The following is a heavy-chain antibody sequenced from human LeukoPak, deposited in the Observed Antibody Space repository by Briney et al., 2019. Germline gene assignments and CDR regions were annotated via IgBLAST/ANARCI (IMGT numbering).Heavy chain of an antibody. CDR2: FDPEDGET. CDR3: ARVVTPRYCTSTSCYLKGWFDP. Sequence: ASVKVSCKVSGYTLTELSMHWVRQAPGKGLEWMGGFDPEDGETIYAQKFQGRVTMTEDTSTDTAYMELSSLRSEDTAVYYCARVVTPRYCTSTSCYLKGWFDPWGQGTLVTVSS. V-gene: IGHV1-24*01. D-gene: IGHD2-2*01. CDR1: GYTLTELS. J-gene: IGHJ5*02.